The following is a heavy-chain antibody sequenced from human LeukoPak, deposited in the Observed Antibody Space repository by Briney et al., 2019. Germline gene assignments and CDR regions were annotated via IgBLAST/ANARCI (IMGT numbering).Heavy chain of an antibody. D-gene: IGHD3-9*01. CDR1: VFLFSLYD. V-gene: IGHV3-23*01. J-gene: IGHJ4*02. Sequence: GVSLTLFCAPSVFLFSLYDVVGLRRSRGEGVVCLSGISGSDYAYYTDSVKGRFTISRDNSKNTLYLQMNTLRAEDTAVYYCAKGVRYLDWWTLDYWGQGTLVPVSS. CDR2: ISGSDYA. CDR3: AKGVRYLDWWTLDY.